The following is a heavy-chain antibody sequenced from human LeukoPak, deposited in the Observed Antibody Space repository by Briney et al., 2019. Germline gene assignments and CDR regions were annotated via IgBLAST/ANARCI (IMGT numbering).Heavy chain of an antibody. CDR2: ISWNSGSI. CDR1: GFTFDDYA. Sequence: GGSLRLSCAASGFTFDDYAMHWVRQAPGKGLEWVSGISWNSGSIGYADSVKGRFTISRDNAKNSLYLQMNSLRAEDTALYYCAKSPDSSLAWYFDYWGQGTLVTVSS. D-gene: IGHD3-22*01. V-gene: IGHV3-9*01. J-gene: IGHJ4*02. CDR3: AKSPDSSLAWYFDY.